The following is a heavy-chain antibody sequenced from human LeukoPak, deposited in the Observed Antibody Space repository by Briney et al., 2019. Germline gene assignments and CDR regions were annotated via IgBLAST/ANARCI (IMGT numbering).Heavy chain of an antibody. CDR1: GYTLTRFY. Sequence: ASVKVSCKASGYTLTRFYMHWVRQAPGQGLEWVGVINPSGGSTSYAQKFQGRVTMTRDTSTSTVYMELSSLRSEDTAIYYCVPRGASDSSFGMGVWGQGTTVTVSS. CDR3: VPRGASDSSFGMGV. CDR2: INPSGGST. J-gene: IGHJ6*02. D-gene: IGHD6-6*01. V-gene: IGHV1-46*01.